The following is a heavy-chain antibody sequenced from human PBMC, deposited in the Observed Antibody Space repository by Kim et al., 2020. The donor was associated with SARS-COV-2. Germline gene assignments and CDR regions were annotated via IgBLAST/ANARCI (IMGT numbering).Heavy chain of an antibody. CDR3: AKDGTYYDFWSGYLVGRERSYYYYYMDV. J-gene: IGHJ6*03. CDR2: ISYDGSNK. Sequence: GGSLRLSCAASGFTFSSYGMHWVRQAPGKGLEWVSVISYDGSNKYYADSVKGRFTISRDNSKNTLYLQMNSLRAEDTAVYYCAKDGTYYDFWSGYLVGRERSYYYYYMDVWGQGTTVTVSS. CDR1: GFTFSSYG. V-gene: IGHV3-30*18. D-gene: IGHD3-3*01.